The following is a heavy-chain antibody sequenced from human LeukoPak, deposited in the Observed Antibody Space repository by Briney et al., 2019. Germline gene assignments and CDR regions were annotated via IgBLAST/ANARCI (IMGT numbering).Heavy chain of an antibody. J-gene: IGHJ3*02. V-gene: IGHV4-39*01. CDR1: GGSISSSSYF. D-gene: IGHD3-16*01. CDR3: ARFVWGRVLDAFDI. CDR2: IYYSGST. Sequence: SETLSLTCTVSGGSISSSSYFWGWIRQPPGKGLEWIGSIYYSGSTYYNPSLKSRVTISVDTSKNQFSLKLSSVTAADTAVYYCARFVWGRVLDAFDIWGQGTMVTVSS.